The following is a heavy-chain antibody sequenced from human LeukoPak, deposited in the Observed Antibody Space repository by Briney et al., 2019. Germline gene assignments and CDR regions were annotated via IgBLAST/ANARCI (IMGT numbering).Heavy chain of an antibody. D-gene: IGHD5-12*01. CDR3: ARGVEATGKEKDFDY. V-gene: IGHV4-61*02. J-gene: IGHJ4*02. Sequence: SQTLSLTCTVSGGSISSGSYYWSWLRQPAGKGLEWIGRIYTSGSTNYNPSLKSRVTISVDTSKNQFSLKLSSVTAADTAVYYCARGVEATGKEKDFDYWGQGTLVTVSS. CDR1: GGSISSGSYY. CDR2: IYTSGST.